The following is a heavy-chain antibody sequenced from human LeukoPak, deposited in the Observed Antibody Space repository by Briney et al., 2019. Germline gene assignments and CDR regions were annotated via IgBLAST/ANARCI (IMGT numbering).Heavy chain of an antibody. V-gene: IGHV1-2*02. Sequence: ASVKVSCTASGYTFTGYYMHWVRQAPGQGLEWMGWINPNSGGTNYAQKFQGRVTMTRDTSISTAYMELSRLRSDDTAVYYCARDASSSLSYFDYWGQGTLVTVSS. CDR1: GYTFTGYY. J-gene: IGHJ4*02. CDR3: ARDASSSLSYFDY. CDR2: INPNSGGT. D-gene: IGHD6-6*01.